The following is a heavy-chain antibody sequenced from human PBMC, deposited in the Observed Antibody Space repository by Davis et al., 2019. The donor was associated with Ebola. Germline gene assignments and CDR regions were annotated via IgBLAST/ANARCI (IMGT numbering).Heavy chain of an antibody. D-gene: IGHD1-1*01. CDR1: GFTFSGYW. CDR2: INIDGSST. Sequence: GESLKISCAASGFTFSGYWMHWVRQAPGKGLVWVSRINIDGSSTTYADSVKGRFTISRDNAKNSLYLQMNSLRAEDTAVYYCARVHTTYGMDVWGKGTTVTVSS. CDR3: ARVHTTYGMDV. J-gene: IGHJ6*04. V-gene: IGHV3-74*01.